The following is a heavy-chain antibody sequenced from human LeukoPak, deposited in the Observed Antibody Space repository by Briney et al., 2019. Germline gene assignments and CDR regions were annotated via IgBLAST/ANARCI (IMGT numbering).Heavy chain of an antibody. V-gene: IGHV3-7*01. CDR2: IKQDGSEK. CDR1: GFTFGSYW. J-gene: IGHJ4*02. CDR3: ARKREAFDY. Sequence: GGSLRLSCAASGFTFGSYWMSWVRQAPGKGLEWVANIKQDGSEKYYVDSVKGRFTISRDNAKNSLYLQMNSLRAEDTAVYYCARKREAFDYWGQGTLVTVSS.